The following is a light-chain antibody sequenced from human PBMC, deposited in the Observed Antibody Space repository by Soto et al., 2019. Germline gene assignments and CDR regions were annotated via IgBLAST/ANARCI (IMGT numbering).Light chain of an antibody. J-gene: IGKJ1*01. CDR2: KAS. Sequence: DIQMTQSPSTLSASVGDRVTITCRASQSTRVWLAWYQQKAGKAPNLLIYKASRLESGVPSRFSGSGYETRFTVTISGLQPGDSATYYCQQYNSYYGTFGLGTKV. CDR1: QSTRVW. CDR3: QQYNSYYGT. V-gene: IGKV1-5*03.